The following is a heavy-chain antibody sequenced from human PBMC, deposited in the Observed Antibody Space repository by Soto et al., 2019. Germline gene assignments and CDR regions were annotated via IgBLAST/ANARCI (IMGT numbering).Heavy chain of an antibody. CDR3: ATDTNRGVFDY. D-gene: IGHD3-10*01. J-gene: IGHJ4*02. Sequence: PGGSLRLSCAASGFTFRSYWMSWVRQTPGKGLEWLANINEDGSEKYYLDSVKGRFTISRDNAEKSLRLQMDSLSAEDAAVYYCATDTNRGVFDYWGQGTQVTVSS. CDR1: GFTFRSYW. V-gene: IGHV3-7*03. CDR2: INEDGSEK.